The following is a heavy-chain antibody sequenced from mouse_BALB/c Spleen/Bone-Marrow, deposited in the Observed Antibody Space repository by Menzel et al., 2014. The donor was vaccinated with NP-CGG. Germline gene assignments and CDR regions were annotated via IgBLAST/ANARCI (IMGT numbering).Heavy chain of an antibody. CDR2: IDPANGNT. V-gene: IGHV14-3*02. CDR3: ARNGNYGAWFAY. D-gene: IGHD2-1*01. CDR1: GFNIKDTY. Sequence: EQLKESGAELVKPGSSVKLSCTASGFNIKDTYMHWVKQRPEQGLEWIGRIDPANGNTKYDPKFQGKATITADTSSNTAYLQLSSLTSEDTAVYYCARNGNYGAWFAYWGQGTLVTVSA. J-gene: IGHJ3*01.